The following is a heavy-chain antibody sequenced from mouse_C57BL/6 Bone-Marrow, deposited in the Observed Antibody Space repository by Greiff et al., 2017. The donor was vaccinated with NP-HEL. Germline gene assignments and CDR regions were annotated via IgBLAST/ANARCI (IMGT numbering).Heavy chain of an antibody. D-gene: IGHD1-1*01. CDR1: GYTFTSYG. J-gene: IGHJ3*01. CDR3: ARPPYYYGSSEAWFAY. V-gene: IGHV1-81*01. Sequence: QVQLQQSGAELARPGASVKLSCKASGYTFTSYGISWVKQRTGQGLEWIGEIYPRSGNTYYNEKFKGKATLTADKSSSTAYMELRSLTSEDSAVYFCARPPYYYGSSEAWFAYWGQGTLVTVSA. CDR2: IYPRSGNT.